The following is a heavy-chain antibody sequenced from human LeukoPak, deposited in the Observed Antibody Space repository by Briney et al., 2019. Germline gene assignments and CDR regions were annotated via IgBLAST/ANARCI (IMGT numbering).Heavy chain of an antibody. Sequence: PGGSLRLSCAASGFTFSSYWMSWVRQAPGKGLEWVANIKQDGSEKYYVDSVKGRFTISRDNAKNSLYLQMNSLRAEDTAVYYCARPPDVDDYSIGWFDPWGQGTLVTVSS. CDR2: IKQDGSEK. J-gene: IGHJ5*02. D-gene: IGHD4-11*01. CDR1: GFTFSSYW. V-gene: IGHV3-7*01. CDR3: ARPPDVDDYSIGWFDP.